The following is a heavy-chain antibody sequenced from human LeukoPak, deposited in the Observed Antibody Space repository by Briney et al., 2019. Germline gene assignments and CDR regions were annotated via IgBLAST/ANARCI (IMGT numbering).Heavy chain of an antibody. CDR3: AKGLRAHYYGMDV. V-gene: IGHV3-30*18. CDR1: GFTFSSYG. CDR2: ISYDGSNK. Sequence: GGALRLSFAASGFTFSSYGMHWVRQAPGKGLEWVAFISYDGSNKYYADSVKGRFTISRDNSKNTLYLQMNSLRAEDTAVYYCAKGLRAHYYGMDVWGQGTTVTVSS. J-gene: IGHJ6*02.